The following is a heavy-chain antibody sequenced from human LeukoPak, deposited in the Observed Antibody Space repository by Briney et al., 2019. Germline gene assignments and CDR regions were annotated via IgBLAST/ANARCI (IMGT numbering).Heavy chain of an antibody. V-gene: IGHV3-21*01. D-gene: IGHD4-17*01. CDR2: ISSSSSYI. J-gene: IGHJ3*02. Sequence: GRSLRLSCAASGFTFDDYAMNWVRQAPGKGLEWVSSISSSSSYIYYADSVKGRFTISRDNAKNSLYLQMNSLRAEDTAVYYCATRNTTTVTTFDAFDIWGQGTMVTVSS. CDR3: ATRNTTTVTTFDAFDI. CDR1: GFTFDDYA.